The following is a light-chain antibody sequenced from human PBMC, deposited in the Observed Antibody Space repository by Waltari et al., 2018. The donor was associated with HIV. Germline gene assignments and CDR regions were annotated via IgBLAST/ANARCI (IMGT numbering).Light chain of an antibody. CDR2: MSS. CDR3: MQALQIRT. Sequence: VLTQSPLSLSVTPCEPASISCMSSQSLLYSNGNNQLDWYLQKPGQSPQLLIYMSSYRASGVPDRFSGSGSGTDFTLKISRVEAEDVGVYYCMQALQIRTFGQGTKVEIK. V-gene: IGKV2-28*01. CDR1: QSLLYSNGNNQ. J-gene: IGKJ1*01.